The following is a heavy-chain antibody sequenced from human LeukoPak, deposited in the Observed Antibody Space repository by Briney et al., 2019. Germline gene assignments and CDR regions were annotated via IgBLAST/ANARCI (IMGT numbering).Heavy chain of an antibody. D-gene: IGHD3-22*01. V-gene: IGHV4-39*07. Sequence: SETLSLTCTVSGDSISSSSYYWGWIRQPPGKGLEWIGSIYYSGSTYYNPSLKSRVTISVDTSKNQFSLNLRSVTAADTAVYYCAREILYDSTGYYLWGQGTLSPSPQ. J-gene: IGHJ4*02. CDR3: AREILYDSTGYYL. CDR1: GDSISSSSYY. CDR2: IYYSGST.